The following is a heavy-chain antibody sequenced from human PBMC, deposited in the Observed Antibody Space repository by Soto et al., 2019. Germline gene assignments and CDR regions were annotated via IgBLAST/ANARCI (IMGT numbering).Heavy chain of an antibody. CDR3: ARDPGRITMIVVVTNFDY. D-gene: IGHD3-22*01. V-gene: IGHV3-21*01. CDR1: GFTFSSYS. J-gene: IGHJ4*02. CDR2: ISSSSSYI. Sequence: GGSLSLSCAASGFTFSSYSMNWVRQAPGKGLEWVSSISSSSSYIYYADSVKGRFTISRDNAKNSLYLQMNSLRAEDTAVYYCARDPGRITMIVVVTNFDYWGQGTLVTVSS.